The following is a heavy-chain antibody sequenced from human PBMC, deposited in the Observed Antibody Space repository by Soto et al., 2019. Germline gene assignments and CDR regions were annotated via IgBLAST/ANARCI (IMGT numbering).Heavy chain of an antibody. CDR3: ARQEPGITIFGVVLNWFDP. J-gene: IGHJ5*02. V-gene: IGHV4-39*01. Sequence: SETLCVTCTVSGGSISPYYWSWIRKTTGKGLEWIGSIYYSGSTYYNPSLKSRVTISVDTSKNQFSLKLSSVTAADTAVYYCARQEPGITIFGVVLNWFDPWGQGTLVTVSS. CDR1: GGSISPYY. D-gene: IGHD3-3*01. CDR2: IYYSGST.